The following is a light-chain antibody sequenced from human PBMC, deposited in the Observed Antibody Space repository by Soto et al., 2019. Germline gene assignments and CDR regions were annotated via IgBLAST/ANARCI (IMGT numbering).Light chain of an antibody. Sequence: MPMTHSPTSLSASASYRVTINFRASQSISSWLAWYQQKPGKAPKLLIYDASSLESGVPSRFSGSGSGTEFTLTISSLQPDDFATYYCQQYNSYRTFGQGTKVDIK. J-gene: IGKJ1*01. CDR1: QSISSW. CDR3: QQYNSYRT. CDR2: DAS. V-gene: IGKV1-5*01.